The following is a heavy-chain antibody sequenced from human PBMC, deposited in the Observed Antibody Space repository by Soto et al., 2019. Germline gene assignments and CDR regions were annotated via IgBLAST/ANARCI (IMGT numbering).Heavy chain of an antibody. CDR3: ARVIPFSSSWLFDY. Sequence: ETLSLTCTVSGGSISSYYWSWIRQPAGKGLEWIGRIYTSGSTNYNPSLKSRVTMSVDTSKNQFSLKLSSVTAADTAVYYCARVIPFSSSWLFDYWGQGTLVTVSS. CDR2: IYTSGST. V-gene: IGHV4-4*07. D-gene: IGHD6-13*01. J-gene: IGHJ4*02. CDR1: GGSISSYY.